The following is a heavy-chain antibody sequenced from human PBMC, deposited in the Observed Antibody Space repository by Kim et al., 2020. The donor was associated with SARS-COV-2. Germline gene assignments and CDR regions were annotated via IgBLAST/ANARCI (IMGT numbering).Heavy chain of an antibody. V-gene: IGHV3-23*01. D-gene: IGHD3-10*01. Sequence: GGSLRLSCAASGFTFGSYAMSWVRQAPGKGLEWVSLIGAGGATAFYADSVKSRFTISRDNSKNTLYLQMDSLRAEDTGIYYCASSYFYGSGTHNYFQNWGQGTLVTVSS. CDR3: ASSYFYGSGTHNYFQN. CDR1: GFTFGSYA. J-gene: IGHJ4*02. CDR2: IGAGGATA.